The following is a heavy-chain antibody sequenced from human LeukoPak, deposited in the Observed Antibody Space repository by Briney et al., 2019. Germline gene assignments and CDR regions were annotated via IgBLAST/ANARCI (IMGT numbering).Heavy chain of an antibody. J-gene: IGHJ6*03. Sequence: SVKVSCKASGYTFTIYGITWVRQAPGQGLEWMGWIIPIFGTANYAQKFQGRVTITADESTSTAYMELSSLRSEDTAVYYCARGVLGYCSSTSCRYYYYYYMDVWGKGTTVTVSS. CDR1: GYTFTIYG. D-gene: IGHD2-2*01. CDR3: ARGVLGYCSSTSCRYYYYYYMDV. CDR2: IIPIFGTA. V-gene: IGHV1-69*13.